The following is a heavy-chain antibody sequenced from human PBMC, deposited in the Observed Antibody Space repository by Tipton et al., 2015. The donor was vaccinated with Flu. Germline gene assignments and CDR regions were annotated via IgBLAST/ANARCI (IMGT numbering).Heavy chain of an antibody. J-gene: IGHJ4*02. V-gene: IGHV5-51*03. CDR3: ARTHYYYDSSGLPFDY. Sequence: QSGAEVKKPGESLKISCKGSGYSFTSYWTGWVRQMPGKGLEWMGIIYPGDSDTRYSPSFQGQVTISADKSISTAYLQWSSLKASDTAMYYCARTHYYYDSSGLPFDYWGQGTLVTVSS. D-gene: IGHD3-22*01. CDR1: GYSFTSYW. CDR2: IYPGDSDT.